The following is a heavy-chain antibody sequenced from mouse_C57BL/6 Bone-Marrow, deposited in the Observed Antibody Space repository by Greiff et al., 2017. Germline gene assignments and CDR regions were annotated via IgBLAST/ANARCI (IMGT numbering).Heavy chain of an antibody. CDR1: GFNIKNTY. J-gene: IGHJ4*01. V-gene: IGHV14-3*01. D-gene: IGHD1-1*01. Sequence: VQLQQSVAELVRPGASVKLSCTASGFNIKNTYMHWVKQRPEQGLEWIGRIDPANGNTKYAPKFQGKATITADTSSNTAYLQLSSLTSEDTAIYYWAIITTVVATRGYYAMDYGGQGTSVTVSS. CDR2: IDPANGNT. CDR3: AIITTVVATRGYYAMDY.